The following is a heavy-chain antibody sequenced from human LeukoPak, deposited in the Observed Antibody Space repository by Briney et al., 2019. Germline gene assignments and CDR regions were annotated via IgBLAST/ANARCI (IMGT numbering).Heavy chain of an antibody. J-gene: IGHJ3*01. CDR1: GFTFSDYA. CDR3: VKDIQLST. Sequence: GGSLRLSCAASGFTFSDYAMTWVRQDPGKGLEWVSLIGSSGGSTYYADSVKGRFTISRDNFNHTLSLQMNSLRVEDTAIYYCVKDIQLSTWGLGTMVTVSS. CDR2: IGSSGGST. V-gene: IGHV3-23*01. D-gene: IGHD5-24*01.